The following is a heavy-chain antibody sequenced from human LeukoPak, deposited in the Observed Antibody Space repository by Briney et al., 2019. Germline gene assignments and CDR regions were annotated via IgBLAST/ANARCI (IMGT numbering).Heavy chain of an antibody. CDR3: ARDNSVGDIAWWFDP. V-gene: IGHV1-46*01. J-gene: IGHJ5*02. D-gene: IGHD3-16*02. CDR1: GYTFTSYY. Sequence: GASVKVSCKASGYTFTSYYMHWVRQAPGQGLEWMGIINPSGSSTLCAQKFQGRVTMTRDMSTTTDYMELSSLRSEDTAVYYCARDNSVGDIAWWFDPWGQGTLVTVSS. CDR2: INPSGSST.